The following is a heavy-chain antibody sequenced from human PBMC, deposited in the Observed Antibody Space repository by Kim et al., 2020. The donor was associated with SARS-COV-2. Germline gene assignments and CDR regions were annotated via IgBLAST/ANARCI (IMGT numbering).Heavy chain of an antibody. D-gene: IGHD1-26*01. J-gene: IGHJ6*02. V-gene: IGHV3-48*02. CDR3: AQSGSYSAYYYGMDV. Sequence: GGSLRLSCAASGFTFSSYSMNWVRQAPGKGLEWVSYISSSSSTIYYADSVKGRFTISRDNAKNSLYLQMNSLRDEDTAVYYCAQSGSYSAYYYGMDVWGQGTTVTVSS. CDR1: GFTFSSYS. CDR2: ISSSSSTI.